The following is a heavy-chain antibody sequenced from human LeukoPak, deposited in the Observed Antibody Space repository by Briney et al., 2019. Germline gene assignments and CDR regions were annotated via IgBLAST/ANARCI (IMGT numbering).Heavy chain of an antibody. CDR3: ARESYYDSSGSHDAFDI. CDR1: GGSISSSSYC. CDR2: IYYSGNT. V-gene: IGHV4-39*07. Sequence: KSSETLSLTCTVSGGSISSSSYCWAWIRQPPGKGLEWIGSIYYSGNTYYKSSLKSRVTIAVDTSKNQFSLKLNSVTAADTAVYYCARESYYDSSGSHDAFDIWGQGTMVTVSS. D-gene: IGHD3-22*01. J-gene: IGHJ3*02.